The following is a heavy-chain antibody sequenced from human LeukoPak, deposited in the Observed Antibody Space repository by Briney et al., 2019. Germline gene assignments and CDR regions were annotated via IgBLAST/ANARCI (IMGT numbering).Heavy chain of an antibody. CDR2: ISSRSSNI. Sequence: GGSLRLSCAASGFTFSDYYMSWIRQAPGKGLEWVSYISSRSSNINYADSVKGRFTISRDNAKTSLYLQMNSLRAEDTAVYYCVRGFQADDYWGQGTLVTASS. J-gene: IGHJ4*02. CDR1: GFTFSDYY. V-gene: IGHV3-11*05. CDR3: VRGFQADDY.